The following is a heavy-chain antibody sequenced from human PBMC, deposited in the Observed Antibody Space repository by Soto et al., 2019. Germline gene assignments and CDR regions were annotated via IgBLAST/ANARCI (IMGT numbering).Heavy chain of an antibody. D-gene: IGHD3-16*01. Sequence: SQTLSLTCNFCAGFISNYYWAWVRQSPEKGLEWIGYMCYNGNINYNPSLKSRVTISIDTSKNQFSLTLKSVTAADTAAYYCASGGNWFDPWGQGVMVTVSS. V-gene: IGHV4-59*01. CDR2: MCYNGNI. CDR1: AGFISNYY. CDR3: ASGGNWFDP. J-gene: IGHJ5*02.